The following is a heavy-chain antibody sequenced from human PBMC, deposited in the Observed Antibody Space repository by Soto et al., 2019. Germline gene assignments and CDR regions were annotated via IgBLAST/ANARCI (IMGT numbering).Heavy chain of an antibody. CDR2: ISYDGNNK. J-gene: IGHJ4*02. CDR1: GFTFITYG. D-gene: IGHD1-1*01. Sequence: QVQLVESGGGVVQPGRSLRLSCAASGFTFITYGMHWVRQAPVKGMECVAVISYDGNNKYYADSVKGRFTISRDSSENTLYLQMNSLRAEDTAVYYCAKSVYNWTDGFFDYWGQGTLVTVSS. V-gene: IGHV3-30*18. CDR3: AKSVYNWTDGFFDY.